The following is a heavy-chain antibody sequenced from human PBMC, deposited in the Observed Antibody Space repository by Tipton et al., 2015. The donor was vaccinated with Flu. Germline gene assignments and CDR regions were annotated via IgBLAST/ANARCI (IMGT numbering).Heavy chain of an antibody. J-gene: IGHJ4*02. V-gene: IGHV5-51*01. CDR2: IYPGDSDT. Sequence: QLVQSGAEVKKPGESLKISCQGSGYRFTKYWIGWERQTPGKGLEWMGTIYPGDSDTRYSPSFQGQVTISADKSINTNYLQWSSLKASDSAIYYCMRQGQYRGSSDSWGQGTLVTVSS. CDR1: GYRFTKYW. D-gene: IGHD6-6*01. CDR3: MRQGQYRGSSDS.